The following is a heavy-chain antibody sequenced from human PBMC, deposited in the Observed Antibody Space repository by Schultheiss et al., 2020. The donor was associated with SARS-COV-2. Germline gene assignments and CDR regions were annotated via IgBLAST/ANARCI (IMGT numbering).Heavy chain of an antibody. J-gene: IGHJ4*02. D-gene: IGHD3-3*01. CDR3: ARDAHRSGYQLPYY. V-gene: IGHV1-46*01. CDR1: GYTFSSYG. CDR2: INPSGGST. Sequence: ASVKVSCKASGYTFSSYGFSWVRQAPGQGLEWMGWINPSGGSTSYAQKFQGRVTMTRDTSKNQFSLKLSSVTAADTAVYYCARDAHRSGYQLPYYWGQGTLVTVSS.